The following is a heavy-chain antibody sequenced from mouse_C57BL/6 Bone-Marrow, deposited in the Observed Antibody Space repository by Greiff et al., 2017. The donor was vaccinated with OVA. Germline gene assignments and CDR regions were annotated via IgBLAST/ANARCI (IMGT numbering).Heavy chain of an antibody. CDR1: GYTFTDYY. CDR2: INPYNGGT. CDR3: ARSYGSPWCAY. Sequence: VQLQQSGPVLVKPGASVKMSCKASGYTFTDYYMNWVKQSHGKSLEWIGVINPYNGGTSYNQKFKGKATLTVDKSSSTAYMELNSLTSEDSAVYYCARSYGSPWCAYWGQGTLVTVSA. J-gene: IGHJ3*01. V-gene: IGHV1-19*01. D-gene: IGHD2-12*01.